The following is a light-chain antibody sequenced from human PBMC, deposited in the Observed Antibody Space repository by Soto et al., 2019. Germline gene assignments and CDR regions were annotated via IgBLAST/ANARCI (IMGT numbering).Light chain of an antibody. CDR2: DDS. CDR3: QVWDSSGDHAV. Sequence: SYELTQPPSVSVAQGQTARITCGGNNIATKGVHWYQQKPGQAPVLVVHDDSDRPSGIPERFSGSKSGNTAALTISRAEAGDEADYYCQVWDSSGDHAVFGGGTKLTVL. CDR1: NIATKG. J-gene: IGLJ3*02. V-gene: IGLV3-21*02.